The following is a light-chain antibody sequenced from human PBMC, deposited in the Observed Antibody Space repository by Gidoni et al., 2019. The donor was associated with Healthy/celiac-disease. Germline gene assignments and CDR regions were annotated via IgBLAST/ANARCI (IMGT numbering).Light chain of an antibody. CDR3: SSYTSSSTFYV. Sequence: QSALTQPPSVSGSPGQSVTISCTGTSSDVGSYNRVSWYQQPPGTAPKLMIYEVSHRPSGVPDRFSGSKSGNTASLTISGLQAEDEADYYCSSYTSSSTFYVFGTGTKVTVL. V-gene: IGLV2-18*02. J-gene: IGLJ1*01. CDR1: SSDVGSYNR. CDR2: EVS.